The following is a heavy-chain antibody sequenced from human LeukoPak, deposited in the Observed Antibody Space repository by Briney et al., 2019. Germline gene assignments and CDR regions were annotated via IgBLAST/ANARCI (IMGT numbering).Heavy chain of an antibody. D-gene: IGHD2-15*01. CDR1: GYSISSGYY. CDR3: ARDVGGYAFDI. J-gene: IGHJ3*02. V-gene: IGHV4-38-2*02. Sequence: TASETLSLTCTVSGYSISSGYYWGWIRQPPGKGLEWIGSIYHSGSTYYNPSLKSRVTISIDTSKNQFSLRLSSVTAADTAVYYCARDVGGYAFDIWGQGTLVTVSS. CDR2: IYHSGST.